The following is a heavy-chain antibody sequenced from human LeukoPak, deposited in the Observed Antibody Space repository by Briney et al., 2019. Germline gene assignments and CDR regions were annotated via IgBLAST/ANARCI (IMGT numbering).Heavy chain of an antibody. CDR1: GFTFSDYY. J-gene: IGHJ3*02. CDR2: ISSSGSTI. D-gene: IGHD3-3*02. CDR3: ASAFNPGAFDI. V-gene: IGHV3-11*01. Sequence: GGSLRLSCAASGFTFSDYYMSWIRQAPGEGLEWVSYISSSGSTIYYADSVKGRFTISRDNAKNSLYLQMNSLRAEDTAVYYCASAFNPGAFDIWGQGTMVTVSS.